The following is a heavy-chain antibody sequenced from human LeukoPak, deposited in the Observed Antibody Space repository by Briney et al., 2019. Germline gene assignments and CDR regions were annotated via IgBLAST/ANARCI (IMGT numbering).Heavy chain of an antibody. CDR1: GFTFRSYS. D-gene: IGHD3-22*01. V-gene: IGHV3-48*02. Sequence: GGSLRLSCAASGFTFRSYSMNWVRQAPGKGLEWVSYISSSSTIYYADSVKGRFTISRDNAKNSLYLQMNSLRDEDTAVYYCARARYYYDSSGYFADYWGQGTLVIVSS. CDR3: ARARYYYDSSGYFADY. CDR2: ISSSSTI. J-gene: IGHJ4*02.